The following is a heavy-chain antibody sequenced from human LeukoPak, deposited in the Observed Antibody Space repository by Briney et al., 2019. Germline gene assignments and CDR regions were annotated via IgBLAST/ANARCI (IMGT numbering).Heavy chain of an antibody. CDR2: ISSSSSYI. CDR3: ARHLGYMDV. J-gene: IGHJ6*03. CDR1: GITLSNYG. Sequence: GGSLRLSCAVSGITLSNYGMTWVRQAPGKGLEWVSSISSSSSYIYYADSVKGRFTISRDNAKNSLYLQMNSLRAEDAAVYYCARHLGYMDVWGKGTTVTVSS. V-gene: IGHV3-21*01.